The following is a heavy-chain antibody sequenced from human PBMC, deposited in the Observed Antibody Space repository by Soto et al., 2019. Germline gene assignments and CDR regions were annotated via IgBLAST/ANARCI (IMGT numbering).Heavy chain of an antibody. D-gene: IGHD6-19*01. CDR3: ARTPSAYSSGWTEIDY. Sequence: GSGPTLVNPTQTLTLTCTFSGFSLSTSGMCVSWIRQPPGKALEWPALIDWDDDKYYSTSLKTRFTISKDTSKNQVVLTMTNMDPVDTATYYCARTPSAYSSGWTEIDYWGQGTLVTVSS. CDR1: GFSLSTSGMC. J-gene: IGHJ4*02. CDR2: IDWDDDK. V-gene: IGHV2-70*01.